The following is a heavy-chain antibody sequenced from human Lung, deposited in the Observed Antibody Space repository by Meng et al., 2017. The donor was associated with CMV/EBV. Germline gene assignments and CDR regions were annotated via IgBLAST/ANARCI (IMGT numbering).Heavy chain of an antibody. J-gene: IGHJ6*02. D-gene: IGHD6-6*01. Sequence: GGSXRLXCKGSGYXFTKYWIGWVRQMPGKGLEWMGIVYPGDSDMRYSPSFQGQVTISADKSINTAYLQWSSLKASDSAMYYCARRGEDSSLPDYYFYGMDVWXQGTTVTVSS. CDR2: VYPGDSDM. CDR1: GYXFTKYW. V-gene: IGHV5-51*01. CDR3: ARRGEDSSLPDYYFYGMDV.